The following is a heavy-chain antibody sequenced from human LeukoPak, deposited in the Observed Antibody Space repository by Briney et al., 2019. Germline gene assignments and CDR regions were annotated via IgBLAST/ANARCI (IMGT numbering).Heavy chain of an antibody. CDR3: ARDFDMGITPGDDFDF. D-gene: IGHD3-9*01. CDR2: IKEDGTYT. Sequence: GGSLRLSCAASGFSFSKYWMHWVRQTPGEGLVWVSRIKEDGTYTSYADSVKGRFTISRDNARNTVFLQMNSLRAEDTAVYYCARDFDMGITPGDDFDFWGQGTPVTVSS. CDR1: GFSFSKYW. V-gene: IGHV3-74*01. J-gene: IGHJ4*02.